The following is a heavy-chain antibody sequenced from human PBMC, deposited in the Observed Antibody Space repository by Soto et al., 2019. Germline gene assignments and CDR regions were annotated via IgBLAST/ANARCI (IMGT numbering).Heavy chain of an antibody. Sequence: GGSLRLSCGASGFTFDDYAMHWVRQAPGKGLEWVSGIGWNSGNIGYADSVKGRFTISRDNAKNSLYLQMNSLRAEDTALYYCTKALPLDYYDSSGSYSPYFACWGQGTLVTVSS. D-gene: IGHD3-22*01. CDR3: TKALPLDYYDSSGSYSPYFAC. J-gene: IGHJ4*02. CDR2: IGWNSGNI. V-gene: IGHV3-9*01. CDR1: GFTFDDYA.